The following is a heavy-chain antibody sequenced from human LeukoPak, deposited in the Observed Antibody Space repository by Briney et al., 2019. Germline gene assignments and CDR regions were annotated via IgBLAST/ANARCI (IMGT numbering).Heavy chain of an antibody. CDR2: ISSSSSYI. J-gene: IGHJ4*02. Sequence: GGSLRLFCAASGFTFSSYSMNWVRQAPGKGLEWVSSISSSSSYIYYADSVKGRFTISRDNAKNSLYLQMNSLRAEDTAVYYCARDLRSGYYQIDYWGQGTLVTVSS. CDR1: GFTFSSYS. V-gene: IGHV3-21*01. D-gene: IGHD3-22*01. CDR3: ARDLRSGYYQIDY.